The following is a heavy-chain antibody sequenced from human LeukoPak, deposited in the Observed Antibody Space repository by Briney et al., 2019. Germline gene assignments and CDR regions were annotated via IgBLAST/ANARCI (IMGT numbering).Heavy chain of an antibody. CDR2: IWYDGSNK. J-gene: IGHJ4*02. CDR3: AREGPRGNSQFDY. V-gene: IGHV3-33*01. Sequence: PGRSLRLSCAASGFTFSSYGMHWVRQAPGKGLEWVALIWYDGSNKYYADSVKGRLTISRDNSKNTLYLQMNSLRAEDTAVYCAREGPRGNSQFDYWGQGTLVTVSS. CDR1: GFTFSSYG.